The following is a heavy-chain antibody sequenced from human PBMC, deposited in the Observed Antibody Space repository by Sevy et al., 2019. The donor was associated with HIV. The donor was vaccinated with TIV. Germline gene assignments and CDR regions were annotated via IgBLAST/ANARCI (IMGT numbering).Heavy chain of an antibody. J-gene: IGHJ4*02. CDR2: ISSSSGTR. D-gene: IGHD2-15*01. CDR3: ASRGYCGGGSCYSSPNDY. CDR1: TLTFSSYS. V-gene: IGHV3-48*02. Sequence: GGSLRLSCAASTLTFSSYSMHWVRQAPGKGLEWVSYISSSSGTRYYADSVKGRFTISRDNAKNSLFLQMNSLRDEDTAVYYCASRGYCGGGSCYSSPNDYWGQGTLVTVSS.